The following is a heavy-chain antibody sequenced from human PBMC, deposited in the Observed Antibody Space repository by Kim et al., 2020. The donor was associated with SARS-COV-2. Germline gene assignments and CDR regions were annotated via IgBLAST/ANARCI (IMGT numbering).Heavy chain of an antibody. CDR3: ARDTSRQQLVRGNWFDP. J-gene: IGHJ5*02. Sequence: VKGRFTISRDNSKNTLYLQMNSVRAEDTAVYYCARDTSRQQLVRGNWFDPWGQGTLVTVSS. D-gene: IGHD6-13*01. V-gene: IGHV3-30*07.